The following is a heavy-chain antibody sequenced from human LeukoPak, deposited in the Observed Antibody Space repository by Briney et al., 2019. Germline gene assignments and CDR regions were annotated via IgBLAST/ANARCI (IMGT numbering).Heavy chain of an antibody. Sequence: PSETLSLTCTVSGGSISSHYWSWIRQPPGKGLEWIGYIYYSGTTNYNPSLKSRVTISVDTSKNQFSLKLSSVTAADTAVYYCARSRRWLPLDYWGQGTLVTVSS. V-gene: IGHV4-59*11. CDR3: ARSRRWLPLDY. CDR1: GGSISSHY. D-gene: IGHD5-24*01. J-gene: IGHJ4*02. CDR2: IYYSGTT.